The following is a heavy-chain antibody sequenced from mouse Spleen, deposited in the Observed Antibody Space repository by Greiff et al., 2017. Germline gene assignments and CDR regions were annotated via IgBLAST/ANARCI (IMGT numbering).Heavy chain of an antibody. CDR3: AREGITTVVRRFDY. CDR2: IYPRSGNT. J-gene: IGHJ2*01. Sequence: VQLQQSGAELARPGASVKLSCKASGYTFISYGISWVKQRTGQGLEWIGEIYPRSGNTYYNEKFKGKATLTADKSSSTAYMELRSLTSEDSAVYFCAREGITTVVRRFDYWGQGTTLTVSS. D-gene: IGHD1-1*01. V-gene: IGHV1-81*01. CDR1: GYTFISYG.